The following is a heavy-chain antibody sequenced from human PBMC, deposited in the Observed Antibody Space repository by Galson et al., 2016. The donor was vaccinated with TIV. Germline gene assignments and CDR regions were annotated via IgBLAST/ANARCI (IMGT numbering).Heavy chain of an antibody. CDR2: ISSSATFI. D-gene: IGHD3-3*01. CDR3: ARESQPTLFGVSTFDY. J-gene: IGHJ4*02. CDR1: GFTFSSYT. Sequence: SLRLSCAASGFTFSSYTMHRVRQAPGKEPQWVSSISSSATFIYYADSLKGRFTISRDNTNDLLYLEMNSLRVEDTAIYYCARESQPTLFGVSTFDYWGQGTVVTVSS. V-gene: IGHV3-21*01.